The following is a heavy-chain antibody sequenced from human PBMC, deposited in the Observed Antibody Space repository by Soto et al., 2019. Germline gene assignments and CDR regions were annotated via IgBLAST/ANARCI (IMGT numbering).Heavy chain of an antibody. CDR2: IDPSDSYT. CDR1: GYSFTSYW. J-gene: IGHJ6*02. V-gene: IGHV5-10-1*01. D-gene: IGHD6-13*01. Sequence: GESLKISCKGSGYSFTSYWISWVRQMPGKGLEWMGRIDPSDSYTNYSPSFQGHVTISADKSISTAYLQWSSLKASDTAMYYCARGRTPRYSTYYYYGMDVWGQGTTVTVS. CDR3: ARGRTPRYSTYYYYGMDV.